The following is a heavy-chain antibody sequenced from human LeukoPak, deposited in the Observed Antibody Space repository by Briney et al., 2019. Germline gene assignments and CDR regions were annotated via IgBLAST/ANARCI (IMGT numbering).Heavy chain of an antibody. CDR3: ARDNSFRDTAWWFGA. J-gene: IGHJ5*02. V-gene: IGHV1-69*06. CDR1: GGTFSSYA. CDR2: IIPIFGTA. D-gene: IGHD2-21*02. Sequence: ASVKVSCKASGGTFSSYAISWVRQAPGQGLEWMGGIIPIFGTASYAQKFQGRVTITADKSTSTAYMELSSLRSEDTAVYDCARDNSFRDTAWWFGAWGQGTLVTVSS.